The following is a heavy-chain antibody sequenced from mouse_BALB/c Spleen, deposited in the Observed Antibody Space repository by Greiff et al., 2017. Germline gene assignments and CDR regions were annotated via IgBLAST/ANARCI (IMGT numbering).Heavy chain of an antibody. J-gene: IGHJ3*01. CDR3: ATYYRYDEGFAY. CDR1: GFTFSSYA. Sequence: EVQGVESGGGLVKPGGSLKLSCAASGFTFSSYAMSWVRQSPEKRLEWVAEISSGGSYTYYPDTVTGRFTISRDNAKNTLYLEMSSLRSEDTAMYYCATYYRYDEGFAYWGQGTLVTVSA. D-gene: IGHD2-14*01. V-gene: IGHV5-9-4*01. CDR2: ISSGGSYT.